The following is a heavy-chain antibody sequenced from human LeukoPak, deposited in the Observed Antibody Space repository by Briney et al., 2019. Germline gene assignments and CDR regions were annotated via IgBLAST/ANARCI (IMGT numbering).Heavy chain of an antibody. J-gene: IGHJ4*02. Sequence: GGSLRLSCAASGFTFSSSAMSWVRQAPGKGLEWVSAISNNGGYTYYADSVQGRFTISRDNSKNTLYLQMNSLRAEDTAVYYCAKDPTSIIAAAGTFDYWGQGTLVTVSS. CDR2: ISNNGGYT. CDR3: AKDPTSIIAAAGTFDY. CDR1: GFTFSSSA. D-gene: IGHD6-13*01. V-gene: IGHV3-23*01.